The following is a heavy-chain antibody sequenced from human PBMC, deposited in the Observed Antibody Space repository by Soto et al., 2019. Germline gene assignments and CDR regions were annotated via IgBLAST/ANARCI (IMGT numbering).Heavy chain of an antibody. CDR1: GFSFSSSG. V-gene: IGHV3-30*18. D-gene: IGHD6-13*01. J-gene: IGHJ4*02. Sequence: QVHLVESGGGVVQPGRSLRLSCAASGFSFSSSGMNWVRQAPGKGLDWVAVISYDAYNTFYADSVKGRFTISRDNSKNTLYLQMNSLSAEDTAVYYCAKDVKAADATPFDCWGLGTLVTVSS. CDR2: ISYDAYNT. CDR3: AKDVKAADATPFDC.